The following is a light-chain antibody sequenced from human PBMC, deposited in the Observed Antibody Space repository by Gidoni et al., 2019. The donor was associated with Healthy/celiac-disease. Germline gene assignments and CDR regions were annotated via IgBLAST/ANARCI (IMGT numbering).Light chain of an antibody. CDR1: KLGDKY. Sequence: SYELTQPPSVSVSPGQTASITCSGDKLGDKYACWYQQKPGQSPVLVIYQDSKRPSGIPERFSGSNSGNTATLTISGTHAMAEADYYCQAWDSSTAVFGGGTKLTVL. CDR2: QDS. J-gene: IGLJ2*01. V-gene: IGLV3-1*01. CDR3: QAWDSSTAV.